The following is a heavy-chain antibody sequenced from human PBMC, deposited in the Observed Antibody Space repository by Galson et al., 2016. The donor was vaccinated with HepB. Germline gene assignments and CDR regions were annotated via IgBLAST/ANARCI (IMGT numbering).Heavy chain of an antibody. CDR2: VYPVDSDT. V-gene: IGHV5-51*01. D-gene: IGHD2-2*01. CDR3: ARLGSCSSTSCGGAALNWFDS. CDR1: GYMFATYW. J-gene: IGHJ5*01. Sequence: QSGAEVTKPGESLRISCQASGYMFATYWIAWVRQMPGKGLEWMGVVYPVDSDTRYSPSLQGQVTISADKSVDTAYLQWASLKASDTGIYYCARLGSCSSTSCGGAALNWFDSWGQGTQVTVSS.